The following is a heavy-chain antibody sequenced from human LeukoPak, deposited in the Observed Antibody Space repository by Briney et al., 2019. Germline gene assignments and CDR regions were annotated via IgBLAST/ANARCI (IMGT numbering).Heavy chain of an antibody. CDR2: ISGSGGST. Sequence: GGSLRLSCAASGFTFSSYSMNWVRQAPGRGLEWVSGISGSGGSTYYADSVKGRFTISRDNSKNTLYMQMNSLRAEDTAVYYCAKNYDYVWGSYRLGYYFDYWGQGTLVTVSS. D-gene: IGHD3-16*02. V-gene: IGHV3-23*01. J-gene: IGHJ4*02. CDR3: AKNYDYVWGSYRLGYYFDY. CDR1: GFTFSSYS.